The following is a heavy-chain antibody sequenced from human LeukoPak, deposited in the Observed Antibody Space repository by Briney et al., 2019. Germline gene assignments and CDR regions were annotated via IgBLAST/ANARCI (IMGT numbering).Heavy chain of an antibody. D-gene: IGHD6-6*01. Sequence: GGSLRFSCAASGFTFSSYAMHWVRQAPGKGLEWVAVISYHGSNKYYADSVKGRFTISRDNAKNSLYLQMNSLRAEDTAVYYCARERSIGGDDAFDIWGQGTMVTVSS. V-gene: IGHV3-30-3*01. CDR3: ARERSIGGDDAFDI. J-gene: IGHJ3*02. CDR2: ISYHGSNK. CDR1: GFTFSSYA.